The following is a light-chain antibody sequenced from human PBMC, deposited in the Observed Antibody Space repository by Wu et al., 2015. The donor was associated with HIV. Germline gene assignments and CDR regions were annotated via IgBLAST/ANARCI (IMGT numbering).Light chain of an antibody. Sequence: DIQMTQSPSTLSASVGDRVTITCRASQSVDSWLAWYQQKPGKAPKLLIYKASGLEDGVPSRFSGSGSGTDFSLTISNLQPDDFATYYCLQQYNYPWAFGQGTKVEIE. V-gene: IGKV1-5*03. CDR2: KAS. J-gene: IGKJ1*01. CDR1: QSVDSW. CDR3: LQQYNYPWA.